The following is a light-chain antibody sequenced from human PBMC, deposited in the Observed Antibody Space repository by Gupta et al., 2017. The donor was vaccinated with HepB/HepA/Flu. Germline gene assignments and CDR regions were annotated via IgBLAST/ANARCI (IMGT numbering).Light chain of an antibody. J-gene: IGKJ1*01. CDR3: QQSTNWPWT. Sequence: EIVLKQSPDTLSLSPGERATLSCRASQSVSSHLGWYQQKPGQAPRLLMYDISNRATGSPARFSGSGSGTDFTLTIISLEPEDFAVYYCQQSTNWPWTFGQGTKVEIK. CDR1: QSVSSH. CDR2: DIS. V-gene: IGKV3-11*01.